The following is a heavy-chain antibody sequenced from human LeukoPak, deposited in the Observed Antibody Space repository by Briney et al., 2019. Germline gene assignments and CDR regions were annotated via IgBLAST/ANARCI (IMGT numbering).Heavy chain of an antibody. D-gene: IGHD5-18*01. CDR1: GGTFSSYA. J-gene: IGHJ3*02. Sequence: GASVKVSCKASGGTFSSYAISWVRQAPGQGLEWMGWISAYNGNTNYAQKLQGRVTMTTDTSTSTAYMELRSLRSDDTAVYYCAREIQLGAFDIWGQGTMVTVSS. V-gene: IGHV1-18*01. CDR3: AREIQLGAFDI. CDR2: ISAYNGNT.